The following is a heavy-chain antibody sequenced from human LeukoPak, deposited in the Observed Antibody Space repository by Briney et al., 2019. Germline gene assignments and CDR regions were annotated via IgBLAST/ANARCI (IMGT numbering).Heavy chain of an antibody. D-gene: IGHD2-2*01. Sequence: GGSLRLSCAASGFTFSSYGMSWVRQAPGKGLEWVSAISGSGGSTYYADSVKGRFTISRDNSKNTLYLQMNSQRAEDTAVYYCAKDVEVRDIVVVPAASHWGQGTLVTVSS. J-gene: IGHJ4*02. V-gene: IGHV3-23*01. CDR1: GFTFSSYG. CDR2: ISGSGGST. CDR3: AKDVEVRDIVVVPAASH.